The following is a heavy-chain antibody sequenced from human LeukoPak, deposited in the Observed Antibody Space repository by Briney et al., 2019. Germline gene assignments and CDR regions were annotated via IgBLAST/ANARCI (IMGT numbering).Heavy chain of an antibody. CDR2: ISGSGGST. Sequence: SCKASGGTFSSYAMSWVRQAPGKGLEWVSAISGSGGSTYYADSVKGRFTISRDNSKNTLYLQMNSLRAEDTAVYYCAKEVSRYCSGGSCETGDYWGQGTLVTVSS. J-gene: IGHJ4*02. D-gene: IGHD2-15*01. CDR1: GGTFSSYA. V-gene: IGHV3-23*01. CDR3: AKEVSRYCSGGSCETGDY.